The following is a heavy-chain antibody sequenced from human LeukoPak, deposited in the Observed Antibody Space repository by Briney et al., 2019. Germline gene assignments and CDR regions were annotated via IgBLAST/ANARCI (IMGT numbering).Heavy chain of an antibody. D-gene: IGHD3-3*01. CDR3: ATYDFWSGYYNY. CDR1: RFTFSSYW. J-gene: IGHJ4*02. Sequence: GGSLRLSCAASRFTFSSYWMSWVRQAPGKGLEWVANIKQDGSEKYYVDSVKGRFTISRDNAKNSLYLQMNSLRAEDTAVYYCATYDFWSGYYNYWGQGTLVTVSS. CDR2: IKQDGSEK. V-gene: IGHV3-7*01.